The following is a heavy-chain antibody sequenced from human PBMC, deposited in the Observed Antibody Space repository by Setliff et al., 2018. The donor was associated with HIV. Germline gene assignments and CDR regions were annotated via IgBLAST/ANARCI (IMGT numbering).Heavy chain of an antibody. J-gene: IGHJ3*01. D-gene: IGHD2-21*01. Sequence: SETLSLTCPVSGGSISSSSYYWGWIRQPPGKGLEWLGTIYYSGSTYYNPSLKSRVTLSVDTSKNQFSLKLSSVTAADTAVYYCARHDSRGPRSAFDLWGRGTMVTVS. CDR2: IYYSGST. CDR1: GGSISSSSYY. V-gene: IGHV4-39*01. CDR3: ARHDSRGPRSAFDL.